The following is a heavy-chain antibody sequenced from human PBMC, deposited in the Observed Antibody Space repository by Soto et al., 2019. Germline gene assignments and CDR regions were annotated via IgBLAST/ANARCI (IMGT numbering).Heavy chain of an antibody. J-gene: IGHJ6*03. D-gene: IGHD4-4*01. CDR2: ISGSGGST. CDR3: AKVGTTVTTIKRRYYYMDV. CDR1: GFTFSSYA. V-gene: IGHV3-23*01. Sequence: GGSLRLSCAASGFTFSSYAMSWVRQAPGKGLEWVSAISGSGGSTYYADSVKGRFTISRDNSKNTLYLQMNSLRAEDTAVYYCAKVGTTVTTIKRRYYYMDVWGKGTTVTVSS.